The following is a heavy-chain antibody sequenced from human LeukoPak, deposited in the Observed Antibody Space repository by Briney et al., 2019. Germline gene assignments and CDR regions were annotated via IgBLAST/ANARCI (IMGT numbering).Heavy chain of an antibody. CDR1: GFTYSSYT. J-gene: IGHJ4*02. D-gene: IGHD2-8*02. CDR2: IRDHTTV. CDR3: VRGHLWSFDY. Sequence: PGGSLRLSCAASGFTYSSYTMNWVRQAPGKGLEWISFIRDHTTVDYADSVKGRFAISRDNAKNPLYLQMNNLRAEDTAVYYCVRGHLWSFDYWGQGNLVTVSS. V-gene: IGHV3-69-1*01.